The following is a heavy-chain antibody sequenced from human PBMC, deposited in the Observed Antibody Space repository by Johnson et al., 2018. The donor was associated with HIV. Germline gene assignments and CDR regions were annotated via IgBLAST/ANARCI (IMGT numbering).Heavy chain of an antibody. J-gene: IGHJ3*02. CDR1: GFTFSSFA. CDR3: AREKIRAFDI. CDR2: ISYDGSNK. Sequence: QVQLVESGGGVVQPGTSLRLSCAASGFTFSSFAMHCVRQAPGKGLEWMAFISYDGSNKYFTDSVRGRFTISRDNSKNTLFLQMNSLRAEDTAVYYCAREKIRAFDIWGQGTMVTVSS. V-gene: IGHV3-30-3*01.